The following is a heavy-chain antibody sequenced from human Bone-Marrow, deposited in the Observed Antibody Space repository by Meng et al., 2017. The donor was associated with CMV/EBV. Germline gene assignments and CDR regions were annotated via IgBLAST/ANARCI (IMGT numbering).Heavy chain of an antibody. CDR3: AKGVGGYYYYGMDV. Sequence: GGSLRLSCAASGFTFSSYSMNWVRQAPGKGLEWVSSISSSSSYIYYADSVKGRFTISRDNAKNSLYLQMNSLRAEDTAVYYCAKGVGGYYYYGMDVWGQGTTVTVSS. V-gene: IGHV3-21*04. CDR2: ISSSSSYI. J-gene: IGHJ6*02. CDR1: GFTFSSYS.